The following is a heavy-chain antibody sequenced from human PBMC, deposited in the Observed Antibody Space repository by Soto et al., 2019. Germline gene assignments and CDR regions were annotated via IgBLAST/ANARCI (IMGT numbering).Heavy chain of an antibody. J-gene: IGHJ4*02. Sequence: ASVKVSCKASGYTFTSYGISWVRQAPGQGLEWMGLISACGGNTNYAQKFQGRVTMTRDTSTSTAYMELSSLRSEDTAVYYCARGGSGYCSGGSCFDYWGQGTLVTVSS. D-gene: IGHD2-15*01. CDR3: ARGGSGYCSGGSCFDY. CDR2: ISACGGNT. V-gene: IGHV1-18*01. CDR1: GYTFTSYG.